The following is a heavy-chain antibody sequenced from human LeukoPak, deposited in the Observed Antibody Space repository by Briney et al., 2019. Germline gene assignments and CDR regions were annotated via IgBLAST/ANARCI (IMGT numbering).Heavy chain of an antibody. J-gene: IGHJ4*02. Sequence: GGSLRLSCATSGFTFSSYAMSWVRQAPGKGLVWVSAISGNGVSTYYADSVKGRFTISRDNSKNTLYLQMNSLRAEDTAVYYCAKAPLSYDSSGPFDYWGQGTLVTVSS. CDR2: ISGNGVST. CDR3: AKAPLSYDSSGPFDY. CDR1: GFTFSSYA. D-gene: IGHD3-22*01. V-gene: IGHV3-23*01.